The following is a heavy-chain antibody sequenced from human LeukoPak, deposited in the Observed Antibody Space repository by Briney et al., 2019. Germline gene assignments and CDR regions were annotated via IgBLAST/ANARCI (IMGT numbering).Heavy chain of an antibody. V-gene: IGHV3-23*01. Sequence: GGSLRLSCAASGFTFNNYAMTWVRQAPGRGLEWVSSISGNGFGTYYADSVKGRFTISRDNSENTLYLQMNSLRAEDTAVYYCARAVAGTFFFDYWGQGTLVTVSS. CDR2: ISGNGFGT. CDR1: GFTFNNYA. D-gene: IGHD6-19*01. J-gene: IGHJ4*02. CDR3: ARAVAGTFFFDY.